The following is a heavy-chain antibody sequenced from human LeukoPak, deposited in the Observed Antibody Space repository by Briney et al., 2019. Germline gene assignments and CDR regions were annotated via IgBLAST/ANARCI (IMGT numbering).Heavy chain of an antibody. CDR1: GDSTSSRY. CDR2: IYNGRNT. CDR3: AQTTGWPGFDF. D-gene: IGHD6-19*01. Sequence: SETLSLTCSASGDSTSSRYWSWIRQSPGRTLEWIGHIYNGRNTKYNPSLTSRVTISVDTSKNQFSLRMTSVTAADTAIYYCAQTTGWPGFDFWGPGALVTVSS. V-gene: IGHV4-59*08. J-gene: IGHJ4*02.